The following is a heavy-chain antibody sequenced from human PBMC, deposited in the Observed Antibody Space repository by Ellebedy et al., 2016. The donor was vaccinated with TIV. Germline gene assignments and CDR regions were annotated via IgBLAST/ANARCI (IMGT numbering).Heavy chain of an antibody. CDR1: GFTLSSFA. Sequence: GESLKISCAASGFTLSSFAMSWVRQAPGKGLEWLSNISGSGGNTYYADSVKGRFTISRDNSKNTFYLHMNSLRAEDTALYYCAKGYMSPFDYWGQGNLVTVSS. V-gene: IGHV3-23*01. CDR2: ISGSGGNT. J-gene: IGHJ4*02. D-gene: IGHD2-2*02. CDR3: AKGYMSPFDY.